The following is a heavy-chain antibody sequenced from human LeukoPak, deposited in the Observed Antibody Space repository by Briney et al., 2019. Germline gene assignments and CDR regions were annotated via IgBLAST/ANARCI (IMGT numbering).Heavy chain of an antibody. D-gene: IGHD1-26*01. V-gene: IGHV3-30-3*01. CDR1: GFTFSSYA. J-gene: IGHJ4*02. CDR2: ISYDGSNK. CDR3: ARDSGSYYFDY. Sequence: GGSLRLSCVASGFTFSSYAMHWVRQAPGKGLEWVAVISYDGSNKYYADSVKGRFTISRDNSKNTLYLQMNSLRAEDTAVYYCARDSGSYYFDYWGQGTLVTVSS.